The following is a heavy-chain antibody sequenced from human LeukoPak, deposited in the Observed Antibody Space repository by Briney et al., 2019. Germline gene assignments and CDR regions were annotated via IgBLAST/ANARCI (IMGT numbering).Heavy chain of an antibody. V-gene: IGHV4-59*01. CDR1: GGSISSYY. CDR3: ARYTVVPAAYFDY. J-gene: IGHJ4*02. Sequence: PSETLSLTCTVSGGSISSYYWSWIRQPPGKGLEWIGYIYYSGSTNYNPSLKSRVTISVDTSKNPFSLKLSSVTAADTAVYYCARYTVVPAAYFDYWGQGILVTVSS. CDR2: IYYSGST. D-gene: IGHD2-2*01.